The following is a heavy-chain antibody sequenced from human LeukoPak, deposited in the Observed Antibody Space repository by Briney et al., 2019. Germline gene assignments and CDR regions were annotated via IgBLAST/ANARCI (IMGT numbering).Heavy chain of an antibody. CDR2: FYHSGGI. CDR1: GGSISSYY. Sequence: LETLSLTCTVSGGSISSYYWHWIRQPPGKGLEWVGHFYHSGGINTNPSLKSRVTISIDTSKNQISLNLRSVTAADTAVYYCARGASSAWNHWFDPWGQGTLVTVSS. D-gene: IGHD1-1*01. V-gene: IGHV4-59*01. J-gene: IGHJ5*02. CDR3: ARGASSAWNHWFDP.